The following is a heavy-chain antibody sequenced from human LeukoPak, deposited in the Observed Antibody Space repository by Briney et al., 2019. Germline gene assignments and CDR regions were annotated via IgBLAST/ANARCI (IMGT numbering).Heavy chain of an antibody. Sequence: GGSLRLSCAASGFTFSSYAMHWVRQAPGKGLEWVAVISYDGSNKYYADSVKGRFTISRDNSKNTLYLQMNSLRAEDTAVYYCARVSFDWATADWFDTWGQGTLVTVSS. D-gene: IGHD6-13*01. CDR3: ARVSFDWATADWFDT. V-gene: IGHV3-30*04. CDR1: GFTFSSYA. J-gene: IGHJ5*02. CDR2: ISYDGSNK.